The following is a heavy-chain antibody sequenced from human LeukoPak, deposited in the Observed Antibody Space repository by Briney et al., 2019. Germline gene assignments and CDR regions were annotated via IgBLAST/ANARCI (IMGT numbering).Heavy chain of an antibody. Sequence: KSGGSLRLSCAASGFTFSTYWMTWVRQAPGKGLEWVSSISSSSTYIYYADSVKGRFTISRDNAKNSLYLQMNSLRAEDTAVYYCARPPHYYDSSGYPPYFDYWGQGTLVTVSS. CDR2: ISSSSTYI. CDR3: ARPPHYYDSSGYPPYFDY. V-gene: IGHV3-21*01. D-gene: IGHD3-22*01. J-gene: IGHJ4*02. CDR1: GFTFSTYW.